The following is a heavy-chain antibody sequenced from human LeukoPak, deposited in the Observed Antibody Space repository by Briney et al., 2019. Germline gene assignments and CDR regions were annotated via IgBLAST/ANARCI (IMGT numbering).Heavy chain of an antibody. CDR1: GGHFSAYY. CDR3: ASSGIAVAGPSYYFDY. CDR2: INHSGST. J-gene: IGHJ4*02. V-gene: IGHV4-34*01. Sequence: PSETLSRTCAVYGGHFSAYYWNWIRQSPGKGLEWIGEINHSGSTNYNPSLKSRVTISGDPSKNQFSLKVSSVTAADSAAYYCASSGIAVAGPSYYFDYWGQGTLVTVSS. D-gene: IGHD6-19*01.